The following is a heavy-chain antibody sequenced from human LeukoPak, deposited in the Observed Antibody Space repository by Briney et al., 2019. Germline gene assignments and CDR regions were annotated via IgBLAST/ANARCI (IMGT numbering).Heavy chain of an antibody. J-gene: IGHJ4*02. V-gene: IGHV3-9*01. CDR1: GVTIDDYA. D-gene: IGHD3-9*01. CDR3: AKGGGYDILTGYNHFDY. CDR2: ISWNSGSI. Sequence: VRSLRLSCAAPGVTIDDYAMRWVRQDPGKGLEWVSGISWNSGSIGYADSVKGRFTISRDNAKNSLYLQMNSLRAEDTALYYCAKGGGYDILTGYNHFDYWGQGTLVTVSS.